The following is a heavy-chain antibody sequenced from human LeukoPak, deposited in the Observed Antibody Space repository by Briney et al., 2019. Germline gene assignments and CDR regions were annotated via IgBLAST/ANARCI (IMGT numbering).Heavy chain of an antibody. CDR2: ISWNSGRI. D-gene: IGHD3-10*01. CDR1: GFTFDDYA. V-gene: IGHV3-9*03. J-gene: IGHJ3*02. Sequence: GGSLRLSXAASGFTFDDYAMHWIRQPPGEGLEWVSGISWNSGRIGYADSVKGRFTISRDNAKNSLYLQMNSLRVEDMALYYCAKAFYFASDYYAFDIWGQGTMVTVSS. CDR3: AKAFYFASDYYAFDI.